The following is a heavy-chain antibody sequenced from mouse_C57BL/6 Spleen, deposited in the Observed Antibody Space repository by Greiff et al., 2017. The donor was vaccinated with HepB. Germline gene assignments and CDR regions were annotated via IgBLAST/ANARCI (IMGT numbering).Heavy chain of an antibody. J-gene: IGHJ2*01. Sequence: QVQLQQSGAELVRPGTSVKVSCKASGYAFTNYLIEWVKQRPGQGLEWIGVINPGSGGTNYNEKFKGKATLTADKSSSTAYMQLSSLTSEDSAVYCCARTKDGYLYYFDYWGQGTTLTVSS. CDR3: ARTKDGYLYYFDY. V-gene: IGHV1-54*01. D-gene: IGHD2-3*01. CDR2: INPGSGGT. CDR1: GYAFTNYL.